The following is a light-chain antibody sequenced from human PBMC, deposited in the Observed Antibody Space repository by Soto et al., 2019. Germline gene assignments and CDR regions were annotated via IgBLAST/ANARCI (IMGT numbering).Light chain of an antibody. Sequence: QSALTQPASVSESPGQSITILCTGTSSDVGGYNYVSWYQHHPGKAPKLMIYDVNHRPSGVSKRFSGSKSGNTASLTISGLQADDEADYFCSSYTSSTTPYVFGAGTKVTVL. V-gene: IGLV2-14*03. CDR3: SSYTSSTTPYV. CDR1: SSDVGGYNY. J-gene: IGLJ1*01. CDR2: DVN.